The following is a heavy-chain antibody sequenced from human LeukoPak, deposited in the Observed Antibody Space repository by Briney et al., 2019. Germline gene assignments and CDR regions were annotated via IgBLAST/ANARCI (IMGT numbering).Heavy chain of an antibody. CDR1: GFTFSDYY. CDR3: ARALSYYDSSGYYYYYYMDV. J-gene: IGHJ6*03. D-gene: IGHD3-22*01. Sequence: GGSLRLYCAASGFTFSDYYMSWIRQAPGKGLEWVSYISSSGSTIYYADSVKGRFTISRDNAKNSLYLQMNSLRAEDTAVYYCARALSYYDSSGYYYYYYMDVWGKGTTVTVSS. V-gene: IGHV3-11*04. CDR2: ISSSGSTI.